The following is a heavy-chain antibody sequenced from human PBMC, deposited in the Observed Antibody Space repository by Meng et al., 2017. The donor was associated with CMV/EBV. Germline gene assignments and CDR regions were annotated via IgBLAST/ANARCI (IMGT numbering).Heavy chain of an antibody. CDR2: ISWNSGSI. Sequence: SLKISCAASGFTFDDYAMHWVRQAPGKGLEWVSGISWNSGSIGYADSVKGRFTISRDNAKNSLYLQMNSLRAEDTALYYCARGGGLTYYYYGMDVWGQGTTVTVSS. CDR3: ARGGGLTYYYYGMDV. CDR1: GFTFDDYA. J-gene: IGHJ6*02. D-gene: IGHD3-16*01. V-gene: IGHV3-9*01.